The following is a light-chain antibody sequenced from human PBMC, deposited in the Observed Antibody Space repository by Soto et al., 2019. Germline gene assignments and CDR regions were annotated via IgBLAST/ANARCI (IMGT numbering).Light chain of an antibody. CDR1: QSVSSGY. CDR3: QQYGSSPWT. Sequence: EIVLTQYPGTMSLSPGESATLSCRASQSVSSGYLGWYQQKPGQAPRLLIYGASSRATGIPHRFSGSGSGTDFTLSISRLEPEDFAVYYCQQYGSSPWTFGQGTKVEIK. J-gene: IGKJ1*01. CDR2: GAS. V-gene: IGKV3-20*01.